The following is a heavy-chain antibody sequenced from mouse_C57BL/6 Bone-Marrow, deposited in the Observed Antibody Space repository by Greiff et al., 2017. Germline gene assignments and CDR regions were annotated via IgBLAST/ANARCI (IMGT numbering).Heavy chain of an antibody. CDR3: ARCYGYGRYWYFDV. D-gene: IGHD2-2*01. Sequence: QVQLQQPGAELVRPGTSVKLSCKASGYTFTSYWMHWVKQRPGQGLEWIGVIDPSDSYTNYNQKFKGKATLTVDTSSSTAYMQLSSLTSEDSAVYDCARCYGYGRYWYFDVWGTGTTVTVSS. V-gene: IGHV1-59*01. J-gene: IGHJ1*03. CDR2: IDPSDSYT. CDR1: GYTFTSYW.